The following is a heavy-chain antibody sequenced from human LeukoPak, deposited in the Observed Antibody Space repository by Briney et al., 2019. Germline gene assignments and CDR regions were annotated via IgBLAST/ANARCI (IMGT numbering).Heavy chain of an antibody. CDR3: AKASRITMVRGGYYFDY. CDR1: GFTFSSYA. V-gene: IGHV3-23*01. Sequence: PGGSLRLSCAASGFTFSSYAISWVRQAPGKGLEWVSAISGSGGSTYYADSVKGRFTISRDNSKNTLYLQMNSLRAEDTAVYYCAKASRITMVRGGYYFDYWGQGTLVTVSS. J-gene: IGHJ4*02. CDR2: ISGSGGST. D-gene: IGHD3-10*01.